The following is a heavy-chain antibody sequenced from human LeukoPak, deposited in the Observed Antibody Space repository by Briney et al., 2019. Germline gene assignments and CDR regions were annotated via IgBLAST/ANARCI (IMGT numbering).Heavy chain of an antibody. V-gene: IGHV4-34*01. J-gene: IGHJ6*03. CDR3: ARGRYDILTGYYPPPSYYYYYYMDV. Sequence: PSETLSLTCAVYGGSFSGYYWSWIRQPPGKGLEWIGEINHSGSTNYNPSLKSRVTISVDTSKNQFSLKLSSVTAADTAVYYCARGRYDILTGYYPPPSYYYYYYMDVWGKGTTVTVSS. CDR2: INHSGST. D-gene: IGHD3-9*01. CDR1: GGSFSGYY.